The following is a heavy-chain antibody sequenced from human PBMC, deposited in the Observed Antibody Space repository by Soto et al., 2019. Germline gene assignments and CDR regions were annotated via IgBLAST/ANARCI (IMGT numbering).Heavy chain of an antibody. Sequence: QVQLQESGPGLVKPSQTLSLTCTVSGGSISSGGYYWTWIRQHPGKGLEWIGYNYYSGITYYNPSLESRVTTPLDPAQHQFPLKLSSVTAADTAVYYGARGSSIAGLYYGMDVWGQGTTVTVSS. CDR3: ARGSSIAGLYYGMDV. J-gene: IGHJ6*02. CDR2: NYYSGIT. CDR1: GGSISSGGYY. V-gene: IGHV4-31*03. D-gene: IGHD6-6*01.